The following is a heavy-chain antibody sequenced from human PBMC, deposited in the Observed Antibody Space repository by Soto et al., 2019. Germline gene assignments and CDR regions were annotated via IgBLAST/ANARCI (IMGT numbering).Heavy chain of an antibody. Sequence: QVQLQESGPGLVKASQTLSLTCTVSGASISSGDYYWSWIRQHPGKGLEWIGYIYYSGTTYHNPSLKSRVTISLDTSNNQFSLRLNSVTAADTDVYFCARVERSMIVVDNWGQGTLVTVSS. J-gene: IGHJ4*02. CDR2: IYYSGTT. D-gene: IGHD3-22*01. V-gene: IGHV4-31*03. CDR1: GASISSGDYY. CDR3: ARVERSMIVVDN.